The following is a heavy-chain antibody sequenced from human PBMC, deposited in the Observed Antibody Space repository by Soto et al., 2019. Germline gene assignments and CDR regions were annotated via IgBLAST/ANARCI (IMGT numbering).Heavy chain of an antibody. Sequence: QVQLVQSGAEVKKPGSSVKVSCKASGGTFSSYSINWVRQAPGQGLEWMGEIIPIFGTANYAQKFQGRVTITEDESTSTAYIELSSLISEDTAVYYCARDGGRHSGGIDYWGHGTLVTGSS. CDR1: GGTFSSYS. D-gene: IGHD1-26*01. V-gene: IGHV1-69*01. J-gene: IGHJ4*01. CDR2: IIPIFGTA. CDR3: ARDGGRHSGGIDY.